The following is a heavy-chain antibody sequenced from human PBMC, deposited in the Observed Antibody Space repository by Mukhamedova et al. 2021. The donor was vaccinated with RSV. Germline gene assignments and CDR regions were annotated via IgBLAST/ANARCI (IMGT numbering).Heavy chain of an antibody. CDR3: ARAVVVPAGGHNWFDP. D-gene: IGHD2-2*01. CDR2: IIPIFGTA. V-gene: IGHV1-69*06. Sequence: GWMGGIIPIFGTANYAQKFQGRVTITADKSTSTAYMELSSLRSEDTAVYYCARAVVVPAGGHNWFDPWVQGTLATVSS. J-gene: IGHJ5*02.